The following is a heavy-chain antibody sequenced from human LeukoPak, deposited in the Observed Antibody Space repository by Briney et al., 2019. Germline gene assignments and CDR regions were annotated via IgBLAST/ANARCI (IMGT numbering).Heavy chain of an antibody. D-gene: IGHD2-15*01. CDR1: DGSISSGGYY. Sequence: PSETLSLTRTVSDGSISSGGYYWSRIRQHPGKGLEWIGYIYYSGSTNYNPSLKSRVTISVDTSKNQFSLKLSSVTAADTAVYYCARHSWGRRGGGRGYYFDYWGQGTLVTVSS. CDR3: ARHSWGRRGGGRGYYFDY. J-gene: IGHJ4*02. V-gene: IGHV4-61*08. CDR2: IYYSGST.